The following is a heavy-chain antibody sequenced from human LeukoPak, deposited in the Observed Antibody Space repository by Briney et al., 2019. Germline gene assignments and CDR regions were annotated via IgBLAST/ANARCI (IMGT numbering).Heavy chain of an antibody. CDR3: ARDPATVTMVWFDP. V-gene: IGHV3-30-3*01. D-gene: IGHD4-4*01. CDR1: GFTLSSYA. Sequence: GGSLRLSCAASGFTLSSYAMHWVRQAPGKGLEWVAVISYDGSNKYYADSVKGRFTISRDNSKNTLYLQMNSLRAEDTAVYYCARDPATVTMVWFDPWGQGTLVTVSS. J-gene: IGHJ5*02. CDR2: ISYDGSNK.